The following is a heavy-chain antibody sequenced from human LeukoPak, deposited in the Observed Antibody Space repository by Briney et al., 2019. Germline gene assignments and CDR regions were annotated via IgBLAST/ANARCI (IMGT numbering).Heavy chain of an antibody. CDR1: GFTFSSYA. D-gene: IGHD3-10*01. CDR3: GRGSVGFGELNY. Sequence: GGSLRLSCAASGFTFSSYAMHWVRQAPGKGLEWVAVISYDGSNKFYADSVKGRFTLSRGNSKNTLYLQMNSLRIEDTAVYYCGRGSVGFGELNYWGQGTLVTVSS. CDR2: ISYDGSNK. J-gene: IGHJ4*02. V-gene: IGHV3-30-3*01.